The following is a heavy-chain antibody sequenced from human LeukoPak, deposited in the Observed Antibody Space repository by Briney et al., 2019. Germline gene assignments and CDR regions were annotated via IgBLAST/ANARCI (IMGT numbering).Heavy chain of an antibody. CDR3: ARGSKEYELGYCSSTRCLSDAFDI. D-gene: IGHD2-2*01. J-gene: IGHJ3*02. V-gene: IGHV4-61*02. Sequence: PSQTLSLTCTVSGGSISSGSYYWSWIRQPAGKGLEWIGRIYTSGSTNYNPSLKSRVTISVDTYKNQFSLKLSSVTAADTAVYYCARGSKEYELGYCSSTRCLSDAFDIWGQGTMVTVSS. CDR1: GGSISSGSYY. CDR2: IYTSGST.